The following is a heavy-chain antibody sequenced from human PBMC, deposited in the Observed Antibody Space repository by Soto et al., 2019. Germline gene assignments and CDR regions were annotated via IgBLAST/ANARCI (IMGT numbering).Heavy chain of an antibody. J-gene: IGHJ6*02. CDR3: ARGFLSVLPYYFYGLDV. D-gene: IGHD2-15*01. V-gene: IGHV1-18*01. CDR2: ISVYNGNT. Sequence: QVQLVQSGVEGKNPGASVRVSCKASAYPFTSYGISWVRQAPGQGLEWMGWISVYNGNTNYARAFQGRVTLTTDTSTSTAYMELRSLRSDDTSVYYCARGFLSVLPYYFYGLDVWGQGTTVIVPS. CDR1: AYPFTSYG.